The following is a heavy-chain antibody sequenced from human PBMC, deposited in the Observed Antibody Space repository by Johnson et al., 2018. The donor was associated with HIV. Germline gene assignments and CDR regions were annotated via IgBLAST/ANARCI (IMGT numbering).Heavy chain of an antibody. J-gene: IGHJ3*02. CDR1: GFTFSSYD. Sequence: EVQLVESGGGLVQPGGSLRLSCAASGFTFSSYDMHCVRQAPGKGLEWVCGINPRPDSAACADSVKGRFTISRDNAKTSLYLQMNSLRAEDTAVYYCARDLPWSSSSFDAFDIWGQGTMVNVSS. CDR3: ARDLPWSSSSFDAFDI. D-gene: IGHD6-6*01. V-gene: IGHV3-20*04. CDR2: INPRPDSA.